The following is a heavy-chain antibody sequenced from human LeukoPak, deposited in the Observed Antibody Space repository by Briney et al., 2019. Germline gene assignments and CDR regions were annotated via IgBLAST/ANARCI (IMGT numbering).Heavy chain of an antibody. Sequence: SETLSLTCTVSGYSISSGYYWGWIQQPPGKGLEWIGSIYHSGSTYYNPSLKSRVTISVDTSKNQFSLKLSSVTAADTAVYYCARLPPEYSYGYNYYYYMDVWGKGTTVTVSS. CDR2: IYHSGST. J-gene: IGHJ6*03. CDR3: ARLPPEYSYGYNYYYYMDV. CDR1: GYSISSGYY. V-gene: IGHV4-38-2*02. D-gene: IGHD5-18*01.